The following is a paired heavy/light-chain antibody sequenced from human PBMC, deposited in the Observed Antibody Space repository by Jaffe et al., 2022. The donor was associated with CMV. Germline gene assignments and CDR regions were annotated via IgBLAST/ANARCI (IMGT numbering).Light chain of an antibody. CDR1: QNIGSS. V-gene: IGKV1-39*01. CDR3: QQSARTPHT. Sequence: DIQMTQSPSSLSASEGDRVTITCRASQNIGSSLNWYQQKPGQAPKLLIYVASTLESGVPSRFSGSGSVTDFTLTISSLQREDFATYFCQQSARTPHTFGRGTKLEIK. CDR2: VAS. J-gene: IGKJ2*01.
Heavy chain of an antibody. CDR1: GDSISGYY. CDR2: VNHGGSA. V-gene: IGHV4-34*02. CDR3: ARVQVLELFGWFDP. Sequence: QVQLQQWGAGLLKPSETLSLTCAVYGDSISGYYWSWIRQSPGKGLEWIGEVNHGGSADYNPALQSRVSMSVDTSKNQVSLRLTSVTASDTAVYYCARVQVLELFGWFDPWGQGTLVTVSS. D-gene: IGHD3-3*01. J-gene: IGHJ5*02.